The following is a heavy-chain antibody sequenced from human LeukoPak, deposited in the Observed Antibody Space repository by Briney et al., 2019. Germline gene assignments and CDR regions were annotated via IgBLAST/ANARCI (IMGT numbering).Heavy chain of an antibody. J-gene: IGHJ4*02. V-gene: IGHV4-39*01. CDR3: SRTTGDSAIIAAH. CDR1: GGSISGSCCY. CDR2: TSYSGST. D-gene: IGHD3-16*01. Sequence: SETLSLTCTVSGGSISGSCCYWGWIRQTPGKDQEWIGSTSYSGSTHYNPSFKSRVTVSVDTTKNQFFLNLSSVTAADTAVYYCSRTTGDSAIIAAHWGQGTLVTVSS.